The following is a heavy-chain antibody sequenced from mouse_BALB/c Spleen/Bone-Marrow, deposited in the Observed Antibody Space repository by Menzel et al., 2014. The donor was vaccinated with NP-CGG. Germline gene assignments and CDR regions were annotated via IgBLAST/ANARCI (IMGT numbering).Heavy chain of an antibody. CDR2: ISNGGGST. CDR3: ARQSYEGFAY. J-gene: IGHJ3*01. V-gene: IGHV5-12-2*01. Sequence: EVMLVESGGNLVQPGGSLKLSCAASGFTFSSYTMSWVRQTPEKRLEWVAYISNGGGSTYYPDTVKGRFTISRDNATNTLYLRMSSLKSEDTAMYYCARQSYEGFAYWGQGTLVTVSA. D-gene: IGHD2-3*01. CDR1: GFTFSSYT.